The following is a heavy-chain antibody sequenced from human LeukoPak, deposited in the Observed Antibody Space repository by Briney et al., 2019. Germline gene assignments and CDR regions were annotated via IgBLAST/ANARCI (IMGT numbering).Heavy chain of an antibody. CDR3: ARSIIAAAGFFDY. D-gene: IGHD6-13*01. Sequence: SETLSLTCTVSGGTISSYYWSWIRQPPGKGLEWIGYIYYSGSTNYNPSLKSRVTISVDTSKNQFSLKLSSVTAADTAVYYCARSIIAAAGFFDYWGQGTLVTVSS. CDR1: GGTISSYY. V-gene: IGHV4-59*08. J-gene: IGHJ4*02. CDR2: IYYSGST.